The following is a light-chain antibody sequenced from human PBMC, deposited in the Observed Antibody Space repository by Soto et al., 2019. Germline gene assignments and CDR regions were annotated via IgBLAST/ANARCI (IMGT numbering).Light chain of an antibody. Sequence: EIGLTQSPDTLSLSPGEGASLSCKASQSVHTFLAWYQQKPGQAPRLLIYGISKRATDIPDRFSGSGSGTEFTLTISSLQPEDFATYYCQQHGQWPITFGQGTRLEIK. J-gene: IGKJ5*01. CDR2: GIS. CDR3: QQHGQWPIT. CDR1: QSVHTF. V-gene: IGKV3-11*01.